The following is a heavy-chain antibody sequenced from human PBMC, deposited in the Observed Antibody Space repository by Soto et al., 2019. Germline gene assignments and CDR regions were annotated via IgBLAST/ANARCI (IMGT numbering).Heavy chain of an antibody. Sequence: PSETLSLTCTVSGGSVSSGSYYWSWIRQPPGKGLEWIGYIYYSGSTNYNPSLKSRVTISVDTSKNQFSLKLSSVTAADTAVYYCARDPVIAVADGDYWGQGTLVTVSS. CDR1: GGSVSSGSYY. CDR2: IYYSGST. V-gene: IGHV4-61*01. D-gene: IGHD6-19*01. J-gene: IGHJ4*02. CDR3: ARDPVIAVADGDY.